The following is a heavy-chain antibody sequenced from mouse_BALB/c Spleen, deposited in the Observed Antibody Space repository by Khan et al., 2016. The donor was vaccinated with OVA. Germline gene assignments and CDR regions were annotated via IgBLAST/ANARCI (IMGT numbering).Heavy chain of an antibody. V-gene: IGHV1-53*01. CDR2: INPSNGDT. Sequence: QVQLQQSGAELVKPGASVKLSCKASGYTFTSYYMYWVKQRPGQGLEWIGDINPSNGDTYFNEKFKNKATLTVDKSSSTTYMQLSSLTSEDSAVYYCTRGGFGCFASCGQWTLVTVSA. CDR1: GYTFTSYY. D-gene: IGHD3-1*01. J-gene: IGHJ3*01. CDR3: TRGGFGCFAS.